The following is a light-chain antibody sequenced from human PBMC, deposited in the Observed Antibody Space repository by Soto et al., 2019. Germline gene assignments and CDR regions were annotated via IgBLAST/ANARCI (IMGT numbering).Light chain of an antibody. V-gene: IGKV3-11*01. CDR2: DAS. J-gene: IGKJ2*01. Sequence: EIVLTQSPATLSLSPGERATLSCRASQSVGSYLAWYQQKPGQGPRLLIYDASNRATGIPARFSGSGSGTDFTLTISSLEPEDFAVYYCQQYGSSPRDTFGQGTKLEIK. CDR1: QSVGSY. CDR3: QQYGSSPRDT.